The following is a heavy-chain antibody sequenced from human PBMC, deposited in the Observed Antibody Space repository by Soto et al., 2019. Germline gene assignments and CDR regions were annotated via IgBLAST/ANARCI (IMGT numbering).Heavy chain of an antibody. V-gene: IGHV3-49*03. CDR2: IKSKTYGGTT. CDR3: TRDSGCGGDCYENYFDY. CDR1: GFTFCDYA. D-gene: IGHD2-21*02. J-gene: IGHJ4*02. Sequence: GGSLRLSCTASGFTFCDYAVTWFRQAPGKGLEWVGFIKSKTYGGTTEHAASVKGRFTISRDDSKSVAYLQMNSLKTEDTAVYYCTRDSGCGGDCYENYFDYWGQGTLVTVSS.